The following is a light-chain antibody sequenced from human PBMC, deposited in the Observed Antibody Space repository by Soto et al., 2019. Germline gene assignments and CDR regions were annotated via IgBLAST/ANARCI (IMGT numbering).Light chain of an antibody. CDR3: QQYGITRPT. CDR1: ESVSNDN. CDR2: GAS. Sequence: EIVLTQSPGTLSLSPGERATLSCRASESVSNDNLAWYQRKPGQAHMLLIYGASYRATDIPYRFSGRGSGTDFTLTIARLEAEDVAVYSCQQYGITRPTFGLGTKVEI. V-gene: IGKV3-20*01. J-gene: IGKJ1*01.